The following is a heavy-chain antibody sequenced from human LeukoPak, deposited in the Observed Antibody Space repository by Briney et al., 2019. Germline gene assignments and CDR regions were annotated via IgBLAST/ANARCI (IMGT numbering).Heavy chain of an antibody. Sequence: GGSLRLSCAASGFAFSNYDMHWVRPAPGKGLEWVTAIWFNGNNKDYSDSVKGRFTISRDNSKNTLYLQMHSLRAEDTAMYYCARVWGYRNGFDYWGQGTLVTVSS. CDR2: IWFNGNNK. CDR1: GFAFSNYD. J-gene: IGHJ4*02. V-gene: IGHV3-33*01. D-gene: IGHD5-12*01. CDR3: ARVWGYRNGFDY.